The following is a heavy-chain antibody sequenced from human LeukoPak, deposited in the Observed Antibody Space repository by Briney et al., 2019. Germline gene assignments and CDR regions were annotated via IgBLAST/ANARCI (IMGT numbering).Heavy chain of an antibody. CDR3: ARGGPEAGYYMDV. CDR2: IYHSGST. CDR1: GYSISSGYY. V-gene: IGHV4-38-2*02. J-gene: IGHJ6*03. D-gene: IGHD3-16*01. Sequence: SETLSLTCTVSGYSISSGYYWGWIRQPPGNGLEWIGSIYHSGSTYYNPSLKSRVTISVDTSKNQFSLKLSSVTAADTAVYYCARGGPEAGYYMDVWGKGTTVTVSS.